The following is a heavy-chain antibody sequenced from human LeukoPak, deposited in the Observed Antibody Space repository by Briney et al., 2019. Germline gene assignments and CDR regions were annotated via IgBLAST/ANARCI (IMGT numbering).Heavy chain of an antibody. CDR3: AREKGGYYGSGSRFDL. D-gene: IGHD3-10*01. V-gene: IGHV3-11*01. Sequence: PGGSLRLSCEASEFTFKDYYMSWIRQAPGKGLEWVSYISSGGDTIKYADSVKGRFTISRDNAKNSLYLQMNSLRAEDTAVYYCAREKGGYYGSGSRFDLWGRGALGTVSS. CDR1: EFTFKDYY. J-gene: IGHJ2*01. CDR2: ISSGGDTI.